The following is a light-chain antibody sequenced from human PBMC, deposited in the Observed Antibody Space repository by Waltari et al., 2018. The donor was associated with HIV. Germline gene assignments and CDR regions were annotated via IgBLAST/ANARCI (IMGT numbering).Light chain of an antibody. J-gene: IGLJ1*01. V-gene: IGLV1-40*01. CDR1: SSNIGAGYD. CDR3: QSYDSNLSGATV. CDR2: GNS. Sequence: QSVLTQPPSVSGAPGQRVTISCTGSSSNIGAGYDVHWYQQLPGTAPKVLIYGNSNPPSGVPDRFSGSKSGTSASLAIPGLQAEDEADYYCQSYDSNLSGATVFGTGTKVTVL.